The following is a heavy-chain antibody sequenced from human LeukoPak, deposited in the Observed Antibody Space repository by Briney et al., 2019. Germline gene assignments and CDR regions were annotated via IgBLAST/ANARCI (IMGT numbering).Heavy chain of an antibody. CDR1: GFTFSSYE. Sequence: PGGSLRLSCAASGFTFSSYEMNWVRQAPGKGLEWLSYISSSGGLIYYADSVKGRFTISRDNAKNSLFLQVHSLRPEDTATYYCAREKRSGGPIDYWGQGTLVTVSS. CDR2: ISSSGGLI. J-gene: IGHJ4*02. CDR3: AREKRSGGPIDY. V-gene: IGHV3-48*03. D-gene: IGHD2-15*01.